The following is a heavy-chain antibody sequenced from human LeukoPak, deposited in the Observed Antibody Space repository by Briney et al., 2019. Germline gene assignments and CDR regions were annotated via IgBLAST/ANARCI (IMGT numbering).Heavy chain of an antibody. CDR2: MNPNSGNT. Sequence: ASVKVSCKASGYTFTNYDINWVRQATGQGLEWMGWMNPNSGNTGYAQKFQGRVTMTRNTSISTAYMELSSLRSEDTAMYYCMRDTYASSWLWGFDPWGQGTLVIVSS. D-gene: IGHD6-13*01. CDR3: MRDTYASSWLWGFDP. J-gene: IGHJ5*02. V-gene: IGHV1-8*02. CDR1: GYTFTNYD.